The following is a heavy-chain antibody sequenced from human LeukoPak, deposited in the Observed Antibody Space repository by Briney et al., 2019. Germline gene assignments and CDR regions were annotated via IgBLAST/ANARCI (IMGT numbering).Heavy chain of an antibody. V-gene: IGHV3-33*01. CDR2: IWYDGSNK. CDR1: GFTFSSYG. CDR3: ERTSRYSRYQSYRDPKAYYYHGMDV. Sequence: GGSLSLSCAGSGFTFSSYGMHWVRQAPGKGLEWVAVIWYDGSNKYYTDSVKGRFTISRDNSKNTLYLQMNSLSAEDTAVYYCERTSRYSRYQSYRDPKAYYYHGMDVWGQGTTVTVSS. J-gene: IGHJ6*02. D-gene: IGHD5-12*01.